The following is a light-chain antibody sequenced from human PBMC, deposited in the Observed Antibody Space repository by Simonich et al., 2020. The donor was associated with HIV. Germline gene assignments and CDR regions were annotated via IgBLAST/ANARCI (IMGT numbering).Light chain of an antibody. Sequence: EIVLTQSPGTLSLSPGERATLSCRSSERVNSKYLAWYQQKPGLAPRLLIYDTSSRATGIPDRFSGSGSGTDFTLTISSLEPEDFAVYYCQQRSNWPGTFGQGTRLEIK. CDR3: QQRSNWPGT. CDR2: DTS. V-gene: IGKV3D-20*02. J-gene: IGKJ5*01. CDR1: ERVNSKY.